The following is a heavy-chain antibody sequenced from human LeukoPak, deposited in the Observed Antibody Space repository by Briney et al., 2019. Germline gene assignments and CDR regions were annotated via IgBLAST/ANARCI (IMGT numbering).Heavy chain of an antibody. D-gene: IGHD3/OR15-3a*01. CDR2: IKSDGSDT. V-gene: IGHV3-74*01. CDR3: ARGFWTGVEY. CDR1: GFTFSTYW. Sequence: AGGSLRLSCAASGFTFSTYWMHWVRQAPGEGLVWVSRIKSDGSDTSYADSVKGRFTISRDNAKNTLYLQMNSLRAEDTAVYYRARGFWTGVEYWGQGALVTVSS. J-gene: IGHJ4*02.